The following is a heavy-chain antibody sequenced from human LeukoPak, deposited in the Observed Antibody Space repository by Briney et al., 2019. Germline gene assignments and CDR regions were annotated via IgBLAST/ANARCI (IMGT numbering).Heavy chain of an antibody. CDR3: ARDSSSSRPNFDY. D-gene: IGHD6-13*01. Sequence: PSETLSLTCIVSGDSISSSTYYWGWIRQPPGKGLEWITSIYSSGSTYYNPSLKSRVTISPDTSKNQFSLKLSSVTAADTAVYYCARDSSSSRPNFDYWGQGILVTVSS. CDR2: IYSSGST. J-gene: IGHJ4*02. CDR1: GDSISSSTYY. V-gene: IGHV4-39*07.